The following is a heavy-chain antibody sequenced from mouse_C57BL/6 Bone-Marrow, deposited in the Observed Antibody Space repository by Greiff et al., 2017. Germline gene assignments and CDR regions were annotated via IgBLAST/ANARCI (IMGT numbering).Heavy chain of an antibody. V-gene: IGHV1-82*01. Sequence: QVQLQQSGPELVKPGASVKISCKASGYAFSSSWMNWVKQRPGKGLEWIGRIYPGDGDTNYNGKFKGKATLTADKSSSTAYMQLSSLTSEDSAVYFCTAQATDDWGQGTTLTVSS. J-gene: IGHJ2*01. CDR2: IYPGDGDT. CDR1: GYAFSSSW. D-gene: IGHD3-2*02. CDR3: TAQATDD.